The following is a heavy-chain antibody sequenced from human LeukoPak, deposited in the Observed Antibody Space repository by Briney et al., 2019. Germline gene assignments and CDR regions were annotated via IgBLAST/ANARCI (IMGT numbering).Heavy chain of an antibody. V-gene: IGHV3-30*02. CDR3: AKDPLPHYYDSSGYSDY. CDR1: GFTFSSYG. Sequence: GGSLRLSCAASGFTFSSYGMHRVRQAPGKGLEWVAFIRYDGSNKYYADSVKGRFTISRDNSKNTLYLQMNSLRAEDTAVYYCAKDPLPHYYDSSGYSDYWGQGTLVTVSS. J-gene: IGHJ4*02. CDR2: IRYDGSNK. D-gene: IGHD3-22*01.